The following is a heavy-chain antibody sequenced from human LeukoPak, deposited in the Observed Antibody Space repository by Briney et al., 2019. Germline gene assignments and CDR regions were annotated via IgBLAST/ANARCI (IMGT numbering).Heavy chain of an antibody. J-gene: IGHJ3*02. CDR2: IKQDGSEK. D-gene: IGHD3-16*01. V-gene: IGHV3-7*03. Sequence: PGGSLRLSCAASGFTFSSYWMSWVRQAPGKGLEWVANIKQDGSEKYYVDSVKGRFTISRDNAKNSLYLQMKSLRAEDTALYYCAKNTAPLGGAFDIWGQGTMVTVSS. CDR3: AKNTAPLGGAFDI. CDR1: GFTFSSYW.